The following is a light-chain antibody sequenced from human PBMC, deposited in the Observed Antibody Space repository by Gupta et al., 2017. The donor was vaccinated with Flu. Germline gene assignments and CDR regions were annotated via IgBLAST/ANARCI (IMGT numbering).Light chain of an antibody. V-gene: IGLV2-14*01. J-gene: IGLJ3*02. CDR1: SSDIGGYNY. CDR3: TSYTRSNTWV. Sequence: QSALTQPASVSGSPGQSITISCTGSSSDIGGYNYVSWYQQHSDKAPKLFIYEVNNRPSGVSSRFSGSKSGSTASLTISVRQEEDEADYYCTSYTRSNTWVFGGGTKVSVL. CDR2: EVN.